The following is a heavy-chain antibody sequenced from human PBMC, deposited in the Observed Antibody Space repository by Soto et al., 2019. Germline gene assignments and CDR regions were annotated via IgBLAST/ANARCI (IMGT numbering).Heavy chain of an antibody. Sequence: QLQLQESGPGLVKPSETLSLTCTVSGGSISSSSYYWGWIRQPPGKGLEWIGSIYYSGSTYYNPSLKSRVNILLSTSNTQFSLNLSSLTAAAPAVYSCARRRPHHGAWAVRGPPDYGGPGTLVTFSS. CDR2: IYYSGST. D-gene: IGHD3-10*01. J-gene: IGHJ4*02. V-gene: IGHV4-39*01. CDR1: GGSISSSSYY. CDR3: ARRRPHHGAWAVRGPPDY.